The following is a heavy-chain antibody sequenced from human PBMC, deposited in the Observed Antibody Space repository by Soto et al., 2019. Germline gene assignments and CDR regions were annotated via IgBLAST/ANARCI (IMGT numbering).Heavy chain of an antibody. CDR2: ISSTSSPI. D-gene: IGHD1-1*01. Sequence: PGGSRRLSCAASGFTFSSYSMNWVRQAPGKGLEWVSYISSTSSPIYYADSVKGRFTISRDNAKNSLYLQMNGLRDDDTAVYYCAREPNNRYNEVFVYWGRGTLVTVS. J-gene: IGHJ4*02. V-gene: IGHV3-48*02. CDR1: GFTFSSYS. CDR3: AREPNNRYNEVFVY.